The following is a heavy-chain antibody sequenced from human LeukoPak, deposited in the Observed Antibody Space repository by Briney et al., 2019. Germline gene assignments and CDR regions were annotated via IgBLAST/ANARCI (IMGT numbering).Heavy chain of an antibody. Sequence: GGTLRLSCAASGFTFSTYGLGWVRQAPGKGLEWVSGISASGTSTYYADSVKGRFTISRDNSKSTLYLQMNSLRSDDTAVYYCARGSPRYSGSFFDYWGQGTLVTVSS. D-gene: IGHD1-26*01. CDR3: ARGSPRYSGSFFDY. CDR2: ISASGTST. J-gene: IGHJ4*02. V-gene: IGHV3-23*01. CDR1: GFTFSTYG.